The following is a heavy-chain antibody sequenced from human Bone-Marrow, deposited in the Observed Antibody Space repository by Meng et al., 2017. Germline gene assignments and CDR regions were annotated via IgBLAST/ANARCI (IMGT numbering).Heavy chain of an antibody. V-gene: IGHV1-69*01. CDR3: ARGDYGSGSQGDDY. CDR2: IIPSFGTE. Sequence: NHGSTVKVSCNAAGGTFRSYACSWGRQAPGQGRELMGGIIPSFGTENYAQKFKGRVTITADESTRKAYMELSSLRSEDTAVYYCARGDYGSGSQGDDYWGQGTLVTVSS. D-gene: IGHD3-10*01. J-gene: IGHJ4*02. CDR1: GGTFRSYA.